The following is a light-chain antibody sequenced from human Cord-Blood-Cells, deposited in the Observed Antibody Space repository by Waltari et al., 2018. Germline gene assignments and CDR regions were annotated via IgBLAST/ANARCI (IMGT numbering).Light chain of an antibody. V-gene: IGLV2-23*01. CDR3: CSYAGSSTWV. CDR2: EGS. CDR1: SSDVGSYNL. Sequence: QSALTHPASVSGSPGQSITISCTGTSSDVGSYNLVSWYQQHPGKAPKLRIYEGSKRPSGVSNRCSGSKSGNTASLTISGLQAEDEADYYCCSYAGSSTWVFGGGTKLTVL. J-gene: IGLJ3*02.